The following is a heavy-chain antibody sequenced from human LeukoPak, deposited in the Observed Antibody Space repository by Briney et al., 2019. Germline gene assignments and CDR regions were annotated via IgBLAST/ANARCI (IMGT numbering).Heavy chain of an antibody. CDR1: GFTFSSYW. CDR2: INSDGSST. V-gene: IGHV3-74*01. Sequence: GGSLRLSCAASGFTFSSYWMHWVRQAPGKGLVWVSRINSDGSSTSYADSVKGRFTIFRDNAKNTLYLQMNSLRAEDTAVYYCARADFDSGDYYYYYMDVWGKGTTVTVSS. D-gene: IGHD4-17*01. J-gene: IGHJ6*03. CDR3: ARADFDSGDYYYYYMDV.